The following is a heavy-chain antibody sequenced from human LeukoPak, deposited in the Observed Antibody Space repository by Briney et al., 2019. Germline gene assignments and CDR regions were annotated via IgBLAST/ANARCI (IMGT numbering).Heavy chain of an antibody. Sequence: GGSLRLSCAASGFTFSSYGMHWVRQAPGKGLEWVAVIWYDGSNKYHADSVKGRFTISRDNSKNTLYLQMNSLRAEDTAVYYCAKDQWELGIAAAGFDYWGQGTLVTVSS. CDR1: GFTFSSYG. J-gene: IGHJ4*02. CDR2: IWYDGSNK. D-gene: IGHD6-13*01. CDR3: AKDQWELGIAAAGFDY. V-gene: IGHV3-33*06.